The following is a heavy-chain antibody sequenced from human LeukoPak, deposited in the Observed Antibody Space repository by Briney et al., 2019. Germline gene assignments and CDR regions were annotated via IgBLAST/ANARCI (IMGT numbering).Heavy chain of an antibody. D-gene: IGHD1-26*01. CDR2: IYYSGST. CDR3: ARAGVWPIAKFDY. Sequence: KPSETLSLTCTVSGGSISSYYWSWIRQPPGKGLEWIGYIYYSGSTNYNPSLKSRVTISVDTSKNQFSLKLSSVTAADTAVYYCARAGVWPIAKFDYWAKGTLVTVSS. J-gene: IGHJ4*02. CDR1: GGSISSYY. V-gene: IGHV4-59*01.